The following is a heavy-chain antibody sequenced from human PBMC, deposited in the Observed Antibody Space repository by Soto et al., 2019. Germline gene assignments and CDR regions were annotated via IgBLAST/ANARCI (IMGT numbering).Heavy chain of an antibody. V-gene: IGHV1-69*01. CDR3: ARVNGYYDSSGYYPLYYFDY. D-gene: IGHD3-22*01. CDR2: IIPIFGTA. Sequence: QVQLVQSGAEVKKPGSSVKVSCKASGGTFSSYAISWVRQAPGQGLEWMGGIIPIFGTANYAQKFRGRVTITADESTSTAYMELSSLRSEDTAVYYCARVNGYYDSSGYYPLYYFDYWGQGTLVTVSS. CDR1: GGTFSSYA. J-gene: IGHJ4*02.